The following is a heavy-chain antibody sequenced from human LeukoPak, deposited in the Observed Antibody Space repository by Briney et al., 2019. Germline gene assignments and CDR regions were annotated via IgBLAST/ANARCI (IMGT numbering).Heavy chain of an antibody. J-gene: IGHJ3*02. Sequence: PGGSLRLSYAASGFTFSSYDMHWVRQATGKGLEWVSAIGTAGDTYYPGSVKGRFTISRENAKNSLYLQMNSLRAGDTAVYYCAREGAAAGTISAFDIWGQGTMVTVSS. CDR3: AREGAAAGTISAFDI. D-gene: IGHD6-13*01. CDR2: IGTAGDT. CDR1: GFTFSSYD. V-gene: IGHV3-13*01.